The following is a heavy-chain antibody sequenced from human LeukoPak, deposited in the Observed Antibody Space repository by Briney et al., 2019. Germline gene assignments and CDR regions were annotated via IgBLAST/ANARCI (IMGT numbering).Heavy chain of an antibody. CDR3: ARDPGYCSGGSCSYYYYYHMDV. Sequence: GGSLRLSCAASGFTFSSYSMNWVRQAPGKGLEWVSSISSSSSYIYYADSVKGRFTISRDNAKNSLYLQMNSLRAEDTAVYYCARDPGYCSGGSCSYYYYYHMDVWGKGTTVTVSS. CDR1: GFTFSSYS. D-gene: IGHD2-15*01. CDR2: ISSSSSYI. V-gene: IGHV3-21*01. J-gene: IGHJ6*03.